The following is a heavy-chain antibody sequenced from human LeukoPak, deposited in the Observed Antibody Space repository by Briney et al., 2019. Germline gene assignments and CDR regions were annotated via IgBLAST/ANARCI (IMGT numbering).Heavy chain of an antibody. Sequence: SGTLSLTCAVYGGSFSGYYWSWIRQPPGKGLEWIGEINHSGSTNYNPSLKSRVTISVDTSKNQFSLKLSSVTAADTAVYYCARDSSGWYYYYYYMDVWGKGTTVTISS. D-gene: IGHD6-19*01. CDR3: ARDSSGWYYYYYYMDV. V-gene: IGHV4-34*01. J-gene: IGHJ6*03. CDR2: INHSGST. CDR1: GGSFSGYY.